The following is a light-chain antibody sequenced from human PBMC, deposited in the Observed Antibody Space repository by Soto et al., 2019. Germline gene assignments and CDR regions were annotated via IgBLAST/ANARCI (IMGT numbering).Light chain of an antibody. Sequence: EKVMTQSPAALSVSPGERATLSCRASQSVNSNLAWYQQKPGQAPRLLLYGASTRATGIPARFSGSASGTELTLTIISQQSEDAAVYYCQQYNDCPLTFGGGTKVEVK. V-gene: IGKV3-15*01. CDR1: QSVNSN. CDR3: QQYNDCPLT. CDR2: GAS. J-gene: IGKJ4*01.